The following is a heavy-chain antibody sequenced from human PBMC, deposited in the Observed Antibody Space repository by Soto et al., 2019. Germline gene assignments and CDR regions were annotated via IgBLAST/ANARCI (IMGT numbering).Heavy chain of an antibody. CDR2: IYWNDDE. Sequence: PTLVNPTQTLTLTCTFSGFSLSTSGVGVGWIRQPPGKALEWLALIYWNDDECYSPSLKSRLTISKDTSKNQVVLTMTNMDPVDTATYYCAHRRYSGSYFFPFDYWGQGTLVTVSS. J-gene: IGHJ4*02. CDR3: AHRRYSGSYFFPFDY. D-gene: IGHD1-26*01. CDR1: GFSLSTSGVG. V-gene: IGHV2-5*01.